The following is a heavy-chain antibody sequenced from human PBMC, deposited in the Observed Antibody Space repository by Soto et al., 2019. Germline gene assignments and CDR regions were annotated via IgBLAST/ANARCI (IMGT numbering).Heavy chain of an antibody. D-gene: IGHD3-10*01. CDR3: ARQRITMVRGVTPNYYYYMDV. CDR1: GYTFTGYY. V-gene: IGHV1-2*04. CDR2: INPNSGGT. Sequence: ASVKVSCKASGYTFTGYYMHWVRQAPGQGLEWMGWINPNSGGTNYAQKFQGWVTMTRDTSISTAYMELSRLRSDDTAVYYCARQRITMVRGVTPNYYYYMDVWGKGTTVTVSS. J-gene: IGHJ6*03.